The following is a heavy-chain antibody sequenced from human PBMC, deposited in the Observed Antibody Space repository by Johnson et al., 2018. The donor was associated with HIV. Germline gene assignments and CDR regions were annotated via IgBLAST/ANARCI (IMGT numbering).Heavy chain of an antibody. V-gene: IGHV3-30*04. CDR3: ATYSSSWYKGGYAFDI. Sequence: QVQLVESGGGVVQPGRSLRLSCAASGFTFRSYAMHWVRQAPGKGLEWVAVISYDGKSTYYADSVKGRFTISRDNSKNTLYLQMNSLRAEDTAVYYCATYSSSWYKGGYAFDIWGRGTMVTVSS. J-gene: IGHJ3*02. D-gene: IGHD6-13*01. CDR2: ISYDGKST. CDR1: GFTFRSYA.